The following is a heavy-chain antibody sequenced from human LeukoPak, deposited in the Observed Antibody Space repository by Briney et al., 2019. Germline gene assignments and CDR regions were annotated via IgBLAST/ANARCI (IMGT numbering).Heavy chain of an antibody. J-gene: IGHJ4*02. CDR2: ISGSGGST. V-gene: IGHV3-23*01. Sequence: PGGSLRLSCAASGFTFSSHAMSWVRQAPGKGLEWVSAISGSGGSTYYADSVKGRFTISRDNSKNTLYLQMNSLRAEDTAVYYCAKTPSDYYDSSGYYSIGYWGQGTLVTVSS. D-gene: IGHD3-22*01. CDR3: AKTPSDYYDSSGYYSIGY. CDR1: GFTFSSHA.